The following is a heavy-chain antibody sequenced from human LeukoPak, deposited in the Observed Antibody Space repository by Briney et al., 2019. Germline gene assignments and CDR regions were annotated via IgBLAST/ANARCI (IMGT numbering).Heavy chain of an antibody. CDR3: ARGLPVWDAFDI. D-gene: IGHD2-21*01. J-gene: IGHJ3*02. CDR1: GYTFTGYY. V-gene: IGHV1-2*02. Sequence: ASVTVSCKASGYTFTGYYMHWVRQAPGQGLEWMGWINPNSGSTTYAQNFQGRVTLTRDTSINTAYMELSRLTSDDTAVYYCARGLPVWDAFDIWGQGTMGTVS. CDR2: INPNSGST.